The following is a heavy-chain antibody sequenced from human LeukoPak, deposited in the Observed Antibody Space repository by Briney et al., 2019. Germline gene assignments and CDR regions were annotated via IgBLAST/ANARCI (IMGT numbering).Heavy chain of an antibody. CDR2: ISGSGGST. D-gene: IGHD3-16*01. J-gene: IGHJ4*02. V-gene: IGHV3-23*01. CDR3: AEGGGKPFDY. Sequence: GGSLRLSCAASGFTFSSYTMSWVRQAPGKGLEWVSDISGSGGSTYYADSVKGRFTISRDNSKNTLYLQMNSLRAEDTAVYYCAEGGGKPFDYWGQGTLVTVSS. CDR1: GFTFSSYT.